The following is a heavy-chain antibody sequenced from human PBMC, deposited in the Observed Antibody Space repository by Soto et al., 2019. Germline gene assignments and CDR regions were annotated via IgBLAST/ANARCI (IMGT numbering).Heavy chain of an antibody. D-gene: IGHD2-2*01. CDR3: GSADSSSTSCCFWDYYYGMDV. V-gene: IGHV4-4*07. J-gene: IGHJ6*02. Sequence: PSETLSLTCTVSGGSISSYYWSWIRQPAGKGLEWIGRIYTSGSTNYNPSLKSRVTMSVDTSKNQFSLKLSSVTAAATAVDYCGSADSSSTSCCFWDYYYGMDVWGQGTTVTVSS. CDR1: GGSISSYY. CDR2: IYTSGST.